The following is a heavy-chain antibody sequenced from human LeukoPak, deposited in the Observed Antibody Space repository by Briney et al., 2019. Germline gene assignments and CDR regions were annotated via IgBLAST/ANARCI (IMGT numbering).Heavy chain of an antibody. V-gene: IGHV4-39*07. CDR1: GGSISSSSYY. Sequence: PSETLSLTCTVSGGSISSSSYYWGWLRQPPGKGLEWIGSIYYSGSTYYNPSRKSRVTISVDTSNNQFSLKLSSVTAADTAVYYCARDLGSSGFDYWGQGTLVTVSS. CDR2: IYYSGST. CDR3: ARDLGSSGFDY. D-gene: IGHD6-6*01. J-gene: IGHJ4*02.